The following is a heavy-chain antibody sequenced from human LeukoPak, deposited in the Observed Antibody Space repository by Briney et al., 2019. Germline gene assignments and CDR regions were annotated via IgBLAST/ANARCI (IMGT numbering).Heavy chain of an antibody. CDR3: AKDAGHWDLDY. D-gene: IGHD7-27*01. CDR1: GFTSSSYA. Sequence: GGSLRLSCVASGFTSSSYAMSWLRQAPGKGLEWVSTVSANGVGTYYTDSVKGRFTISRDNSKNTLYLQMNSLRAEDTAVYHCAKDAGHWDLDYWGQGTLDTVSS. V-gene: IGHV3-23*01. J-gene: IGHJ4*02. CDR2: VSANGVGT.